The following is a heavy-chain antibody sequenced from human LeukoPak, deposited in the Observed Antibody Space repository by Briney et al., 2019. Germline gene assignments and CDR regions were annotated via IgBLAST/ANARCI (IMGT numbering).Heavy chain of an antibody. V-gene: IGHV3-21*01. CDR1: GFTFSSYS. D-gene: IGHD2-2*01. CDR3: ARGIYCSSTSCHYMDV. Sequence: PGGSLRLSCAASGFTFSSYSMNWVRQAPGKGLEWVSSISSSSSYIYYADSVKGRFTISRDNAKNSLYLQMNSLRAEDTAVYYCARGIYCSSTSCHYMDVWGKGTTVTVSS. J-gene: IGHJ6*03. CDR2: ISSSSSYI.